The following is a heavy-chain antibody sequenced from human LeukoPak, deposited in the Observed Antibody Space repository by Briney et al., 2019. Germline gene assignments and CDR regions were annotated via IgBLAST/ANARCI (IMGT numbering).Heavy chain of an antibody. Sequence: PGGSLRLSCAASGFTFSSYAMNWVRQAPGKGLEWVSAISGGGGTTYYADSVKGRFTISRDNSKNTLFLQMNSLRAEDTAVYYCARGRAGNYYNHNDYWGQGTLVTVSS. D-gene: IGHD3-10*01. V-gene: IGHV3-23*01. CDR3: ARGRAGNYYNHNDY. CDR1: GFTFSSYA. CDR2: ISGGGGTT. J-gene: IGHJ4*01.